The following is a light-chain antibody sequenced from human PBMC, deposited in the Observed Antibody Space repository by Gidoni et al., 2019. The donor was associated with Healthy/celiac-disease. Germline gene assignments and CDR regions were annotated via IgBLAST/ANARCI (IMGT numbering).Light chain of an antibody. J-gene: IGKJ4*01. CDR2: DAS. CDR1: QSVSSY. V-gene: IGKV3-11*01. Sequence: EIVLTQSPATLSLSPGDRATLPCRASQSVSSYLAWYQQTPGQAPRLLIYDASNRATVIPARFSGSGSGTNFTLTISSLEPEDVAVYYCQQRSNWPSFGGGTKVEIK. CDR3: QQRSNWPS.